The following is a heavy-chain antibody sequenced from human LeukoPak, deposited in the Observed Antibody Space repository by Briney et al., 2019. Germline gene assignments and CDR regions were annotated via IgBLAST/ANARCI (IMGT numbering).Heavy chain of an antibody. D-gene: IGHD2-15*01. CDR1: GDSISTSSYY. J-gene: IGHJ5*02. CDR2: VFFSGNT. V-gene: IGHV4-39*07. Sequence: SETLSLTCTVSGDSISTSSYYWGWIRQPPGKGLEWIGSVFFSGNTNYEPSLKSRVTISVATSTNQFSLNVRSVSAADTAVYYCARDPSRSCAGGNCFSSWGQGTLVIVSS. CDR3: ARDPSRSCAGGNCFSS.